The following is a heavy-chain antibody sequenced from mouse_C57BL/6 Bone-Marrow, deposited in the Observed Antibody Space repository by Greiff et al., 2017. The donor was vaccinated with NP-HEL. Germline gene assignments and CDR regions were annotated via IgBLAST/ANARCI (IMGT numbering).Heavy chain of an antibody. J-gene: IGHJ2*01. Sequence: VQLQQPGAELVKPGASVKLSCKASGYTFTSYWMHWVKQRPGQGLEWIGMIHPNSGSTNYNEKFKSKATLTVDKSSSTAYMQLSSLTSEDSAVYCCSRDGYYYFDYWGQGTTLTVSS. CDR2: IHPNSGST. CDR1: GYTFTSYW. V-gene: IGHV1-64*01. D-gene: IGHD2-3*01. CDR3: SRDGYYYFDY.